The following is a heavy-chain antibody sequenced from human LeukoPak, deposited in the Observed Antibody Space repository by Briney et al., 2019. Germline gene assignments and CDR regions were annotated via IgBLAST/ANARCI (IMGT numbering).Heavy chain of an antibody. Sequence: ASVKVSCKASGYTFSSYTMSWVRQAPGQGLEWMGWINTNTGNPTYAQGFTGRFVFSLDTSVSTAYLQISSLKADDTAVYYCARDLSETYSDYYFDYWGQGTLVTVST. CDR1: GYTFSSYT. J-gene: IGHJ4*02. CDR2: INTNTGNP. CDR3: ARDLSETYSDYYFDY. V-gene: IGHV7-4-1*02. D-gene: IGHD1-26*01.